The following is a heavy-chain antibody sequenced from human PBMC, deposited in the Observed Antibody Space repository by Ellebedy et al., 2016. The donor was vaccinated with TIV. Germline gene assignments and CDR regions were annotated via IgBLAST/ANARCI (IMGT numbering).Heavy chain of an antibody. CDR1: GFTFSSYA. V-gene: IGHV3-23*01. D-gene: IGHD3-10*01. Sequence: GESLKISXAASGFTFSSYAMSWVRQAPGKGLEWVSAISGSGGSTYYADSVKGRFTISRDNSKNTLYLQMNSLRAEDTAVYYCAKSLSPPRSELLWFGESIYYYYGMDVWGQGTTVTVSS. J-gene: IGHJ6*02. CDR3: AKSLSPPRSELLWFGESIYYYYGMDV. CDR2: ISGSGGST.